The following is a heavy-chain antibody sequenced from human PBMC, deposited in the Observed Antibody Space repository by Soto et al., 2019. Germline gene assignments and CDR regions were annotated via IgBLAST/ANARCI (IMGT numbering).Heavy chain of an antibody. V-gene: IGHV1-18*01. J-gene: IGHJ6*02. CDR1: GYTFSAYY. CDR2: INAYNGNT. CDR3: ARDQESYTIFGVVTNTPYYYYGMDV. Sequence: ASVKVSCKASGYTFSAYYMRWVRQAPGQGLEWMGWINAYNGNTNYAQKLQGRVTMTTDTSTSTAYMELRSLRSDDTAVYYCARDQESYTIFGVVTNTPYYYYGMDVWGQGTTVTVSS. D-gene: IGHD3-3*01.